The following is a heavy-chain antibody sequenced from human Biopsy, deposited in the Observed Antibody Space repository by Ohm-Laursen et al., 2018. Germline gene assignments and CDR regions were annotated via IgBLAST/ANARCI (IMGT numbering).Heavy chain of an antibody. CDR1: RDSISNYY. D-gene: IGHD3-22*01. V-gene: IGHV4-34*01. CDR3: VRGVDYYDPYHYYALDV. J-gene: IGHJ6*02. CDR2: INHSGRT. Sequence: TLSLTCPVSRDSISNYYWTRNRQSPGKGLEWIGEINHSGRTNDNPSLKRRVTISVDTSKNLFSLKERSVTAADTAVYYCVRGVDYYDPYHYYALDVWGQGTTVTVSS.